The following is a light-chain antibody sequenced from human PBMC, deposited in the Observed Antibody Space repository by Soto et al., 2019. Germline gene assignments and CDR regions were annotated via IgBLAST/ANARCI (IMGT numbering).Light chain of an antibody. Sequence: SYELTQPPSVLVAPGHTARITCGGDNIGSQSVHWYQQRPNQAPVLVVYGDSDRPSGIPERFSGSNSGNTATLTISRVEAGDEADFYCQVCHSSNDHCVFGSGTKVTVL. J-gene: IGLJ1*01. CDR3: QVCHSSNDHCV. CDR1: NIGSQS. CDR2: GDS. V-gene: IGLV3-21*02.